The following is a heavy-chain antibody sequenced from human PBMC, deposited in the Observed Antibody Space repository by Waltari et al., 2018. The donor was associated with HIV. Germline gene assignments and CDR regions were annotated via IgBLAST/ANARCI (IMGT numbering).Heavy chain of an antibody. Sequence: EVQLLESGGGLVQPGGSVRLSCAASGFTFSSYAMSWVSQAPGKGLEWVSAITGSGCSTYYADSMKGQFTISRDNSKNSLYLQMNSLSAEDTVVYYCAKDAAYSSSWVAPWGQGTLLPVSS. CDR1: GFTFSSYA. V-gene: IGHV3-23*01. D-gene: IGHD6-13*01. CDR2: ITGSGCST. J-gene: IGHJ5*02. CDR3: AKDAAYSSSWVAP.